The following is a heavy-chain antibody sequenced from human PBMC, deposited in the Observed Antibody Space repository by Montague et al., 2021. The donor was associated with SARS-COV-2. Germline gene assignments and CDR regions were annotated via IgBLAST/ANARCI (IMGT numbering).Heavy chain of an antibody. V-gene: IGHV3-30-3*01. CDR3: ARIQYGGYGGAFDY. D-gene: IGHD5-12*01. Sequence: SLRLSCAASGFTFSSYAMHWVRQAPGKGLEWVAVISYDGSNKYYADSXXGRFTISRDNSKNTLYLQMNSLRAEDTAVYYCARIQYGGYGGAFDYWGQGTLVTVSS. CDR1: GFTFSSYA. CDR2: ISYDGSNK. J-gene: IGHJ4*02.